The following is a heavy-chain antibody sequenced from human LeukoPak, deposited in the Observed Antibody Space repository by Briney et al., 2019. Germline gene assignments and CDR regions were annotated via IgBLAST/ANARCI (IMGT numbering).Heavy chain of an antibody. CDR1: GGSISSYY. CDR3: ARGLLDGYTHPAAFDI. D-gene: IGHD5-24*01. V-gene: IGHV4-59*01. J-gene: IGHJ3*02. CDR2: IYYSGST. Sequence: SETLSLTCTVSGGSISSYYWSWIRQPPGKGLEWIGYIYYSGSTNFNPSLKSRVTISVDTSKDQFSLKLSSVTAADTAVYYCARGLLDGYTHPAAFDIWGQGTMVTVSS.